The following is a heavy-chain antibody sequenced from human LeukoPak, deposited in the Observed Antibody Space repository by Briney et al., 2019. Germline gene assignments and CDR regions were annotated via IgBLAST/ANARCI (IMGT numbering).Heavy chain of an antibody. V-gene: IGHV1-8*01. D-gene: IGHD1-26*01. CDR2: MNPNSGNT. J-gene: IGHJ3*01. CDR1: GYTFTSYD. CDR3: ARGGRWELPRPYAFDV. Sequence: ASVEVSCKASGYTFTSYDINWVRQATGQGLEWMGWMNPNSGNTGYAQKFQGRVTMTTDTSTTTAYMELRTLRSDDTAVYYCARGGRWELPRPYAFDVWGQGTVVTVSS.